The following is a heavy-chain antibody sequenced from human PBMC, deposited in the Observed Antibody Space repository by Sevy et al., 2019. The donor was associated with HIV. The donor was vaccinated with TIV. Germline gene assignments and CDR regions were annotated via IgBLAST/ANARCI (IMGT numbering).Heavy chain of an antibody. D-gene: IGHD3-22*01. Sequence: GGSLRLSCAASRFTFSSYGMNWVRQAPGKGLEWVAVIWFDGRNQYYSESVKGRFTISRDNAKNTLYLQMNSLRAEDTAVYYCARELSGDYYDSSGYRFFDLWGRGTLVTVSS. CDR2: IWFDGRNQ. V-gene: IGHV3-33*01. CDR3: ARELSGDYYDSSGYRFFDL. J-gene: IGHJ2*01. CDR1: RFTFSSYG.